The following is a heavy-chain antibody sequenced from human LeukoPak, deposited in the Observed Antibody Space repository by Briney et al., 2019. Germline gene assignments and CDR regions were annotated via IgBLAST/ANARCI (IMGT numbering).Heavy chain of an antibody. V-gene: IGHV3-11*01. CDR2: SSSTGSTV. Sequence: GGSLRLSCGAFGFSLSDYYISWIRQAPGKGLEWLSYSSSTGSTVQYADSVKGRFTISRDNSKNTLYLQMNSLRAEDTAVYYCAKIGRSYDFWTGYYEEEVDYMDVWGKGTTVTVSS. CDR1: GFSLSDYY. D-gene: IGHD3-3*01. CDR3: AKIGRSYDFWTGYYEEEVDYMDV. J-gene: IGHJ6*03.